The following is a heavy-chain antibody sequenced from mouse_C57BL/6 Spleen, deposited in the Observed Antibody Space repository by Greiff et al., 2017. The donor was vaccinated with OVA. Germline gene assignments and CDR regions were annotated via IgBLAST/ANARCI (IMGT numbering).Heavy chain of an antibody. D-gene: IGHD1-1*02. V-gene: IGHV3-6*01. CDR3: ASAHYYAMDY. J-gene: IGHJ4*01. Sequence: EVKLVESGPGLVKPSQSLSLTCSVTGYSITSGYYWNWIRQFPGNKLEWMGYISYDGSNNYNPSLKNRISITRDTSKNQFFLKLNSVTTEDTATYYCASAHYYAMDYWGQGTSVTVSS. CDR1: GYSITSGYY. CDR2: ISYDGSN.